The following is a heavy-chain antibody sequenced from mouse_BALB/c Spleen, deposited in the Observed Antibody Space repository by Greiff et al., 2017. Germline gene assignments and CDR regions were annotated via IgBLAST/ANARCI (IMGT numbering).Heavy chain of an antibody. CDR3: ARRGIYYYGSSYESYFDY. Sequence: EVQLQQSGPGLVKPSQSLSLTCTVTGYSITSDYAWTWIRQFPGNKLEWMGYISYSGSTSYNPSLKSRISITRDTSKNQFFLQLNSVTTEDTATYYCARRGIYYYGSSYESYFDYWGQGTTLTVSS. CDR1: GYSITSDYA. V-gene: IGHV3-2*02. CDR2: ISYSGST. D-gene: IGHD1-1*01. J-gene: IGHJ2*01.